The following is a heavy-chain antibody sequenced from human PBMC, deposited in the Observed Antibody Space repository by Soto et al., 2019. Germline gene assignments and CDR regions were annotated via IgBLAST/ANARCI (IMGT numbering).Heavy chain of an antibody. V-gene: IGHV4-31*03. CDR3: ARAPWEPERITMIVVVIYNGRRYYGMYV. Sequence: PSETLSLTCTVSGGSISSGGYYWSWIRQHPGKGLEWIGYIYYSGSTYYNPSLKSRVTISVDTSKNQFSLKLSSVTAADTAVYYCARAPWEPERITMIVVVIYNGRRYYGMYVWGQGTTVPVS. J-gene: IGHJ6*02. CDR2: IYYSGST. CDR1: GGSISSGGYY. D-gene: IGHD3-22*01.